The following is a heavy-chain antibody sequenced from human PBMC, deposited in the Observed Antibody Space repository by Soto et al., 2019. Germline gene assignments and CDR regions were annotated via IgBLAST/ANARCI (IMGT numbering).Heavy chain of an antibody. CDR1: GFTFSNQA. J-gene: IGHJ4*02. V-gene: IGHV3-23*01. CDR3: AKVGEEDYYDSSGYFDY. D-gene: IGHD3-22*01. CDR2: VSGSGGFT. Sequence: GGSLRLSCAASGFTFSNQAMNWVRQAPGKGLEWVSSVSGSGGFTYYADSVKGRFTISRDNSKNTLYLQMNSLRAEDTAIYYCAKVGEEDYYDSSGYFDYWGQGTLVTVSS.